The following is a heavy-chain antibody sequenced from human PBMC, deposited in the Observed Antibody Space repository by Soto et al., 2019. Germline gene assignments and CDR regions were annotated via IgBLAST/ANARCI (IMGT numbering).Heavy chain of an antibody. V-gene: IGHV3-7*03. Sequence: EVQLVESGGGLVQPGGSLRLSCAASGFTFSSYWMSWVRQAPGKGLEWVANIKQDGSEKYYVDSVKGRFTISRDNAKNPRYLQMSSRRAEDTAVYYCAREYRRWATVTVAIYYYYGMDVWGQGTTVTVSS. CDR2: IKQDGSEK. D-gene: IGHD4-17*01. CDR3: AREYRRWATVTVAIYYYYGMDV. J-gene: IGHJ6*02. CDR1: GFTFSSYW.